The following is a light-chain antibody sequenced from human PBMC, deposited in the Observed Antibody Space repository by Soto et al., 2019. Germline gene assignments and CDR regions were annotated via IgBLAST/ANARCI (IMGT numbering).Light chain of an antibody. CDR1: RSDVGGYDY. Sequence: QSALTKPRSVSGSPGQSVSISCTGARSDVGGYDYVSWYQQHPDKAPKVIIYDVIKRPSGVPDRFSGSKSGNTASLTISGLQSDDEADYYCCSYAGSYSYVFGPGTKLTVL. J-gene: IGLJ1*01. V-gene: IGLV2-11*01. CDR3: CSYAGSYSYV. CDR2: DVI.